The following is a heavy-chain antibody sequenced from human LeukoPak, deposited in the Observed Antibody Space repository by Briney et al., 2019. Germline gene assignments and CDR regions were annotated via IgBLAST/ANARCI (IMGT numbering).Heavy chain of an antibody. CDR2: INSDGSST. Sequence: GGSLRLSCAASGFTFSSYWMHWVRQAPGKGLVWVSRINSDGSSTNYGDSVKGRFTISRDNAKSTLYLQMNSLRAEDTALYYCAKGDLYSSSWEYFHHWGQGTLVTASS. J-gene: IGHJ1*01. CDR1: GFTFSSYW. D-gene: IGHD6-13*01. V-gene: IGHV3-74*01. CDR3: AKGDLYSSSWEYFHH.